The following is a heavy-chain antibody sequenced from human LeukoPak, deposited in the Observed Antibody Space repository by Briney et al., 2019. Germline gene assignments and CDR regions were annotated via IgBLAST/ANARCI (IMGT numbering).Heavy chain of an antibody. CDR3: ARSGIPIPLDY. V-gene: IGHV3-7*01. CDR1: GFTFSSYW. J-gene: IGHJ4*02. Sequence: GGSLRLSCAASGFTFSSYWMSWVRQAPGKGLEWVANIKQDGSEKYYVDSVKGRFTISRDNAKNSLYLQMNSLRVEDTAVYYCARSGIPIPLDYWGQGALVTVSS. CDR2: IKQDGSEK. D-gene: IGHD2-21*01.